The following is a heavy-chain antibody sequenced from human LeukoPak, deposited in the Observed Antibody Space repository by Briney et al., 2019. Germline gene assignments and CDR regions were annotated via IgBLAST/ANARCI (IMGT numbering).Heavy chain of an antibody. CDR1: GGSISSGGYY. D-gene: IGHD6-19*01. Sequence: SQTLSLTCTVSGGSISSGGYYWNWIRQPAGKGLEWIGRIYTNENTFFNPSLKSRVTMSVDTSKNQFSLQLTSVTAADAAVYYCARSSDSSGYYGGGIIDYWGQGTLVTVSS. V-gene: IGHV4-61*02. J-gene: IGHJ4*02. CDR2: IYTNENT. CDR3: ARSSDSSGYYGGGIIDY.